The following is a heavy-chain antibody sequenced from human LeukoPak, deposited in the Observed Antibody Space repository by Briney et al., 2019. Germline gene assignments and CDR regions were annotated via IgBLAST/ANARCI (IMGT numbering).Heavy chain of an antibody. Sequence: GGSLRLSCAASGFTFSSYAMHWVRQAPGQGFEWLGIIDPSGDTTNYAQKFQGRVTMSRDTSTSSVYMDLSSLRSEDTAVYYCAREAYDFWSGRDAYYGMDVWGQGTTVTVSS. CDR3: AREAYDFWSGRDAYYGMDV. CDR2: IDPSGDTT. V-gene: IGHV1-46*01. D-gene: IGHD3-3*01. J-gene: IGHJ6*02. CDR1: GFTFSSYA.